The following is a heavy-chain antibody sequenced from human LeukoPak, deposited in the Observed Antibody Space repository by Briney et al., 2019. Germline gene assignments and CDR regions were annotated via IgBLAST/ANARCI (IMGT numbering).Heavy chain of an antibody. CDR2: ISYDGTDK. CDR1: GFTFSPYA. D-gene: IGHD2-21*02. J-gene: IGHJ2*01. V-gene: IGHV3-30*04. CDR3: ARDGPSDSDWYFDL. Sequence: PGGSLRLSCAASGFTFSPYAMYWVRQAPGKGLEWVAVISYDGTDKYYADFVKGRFTISRDNSKNTLYLQMNSLRAEDTAVYYCARDGPSDSDWYFDLWGRGTLVTLCS.